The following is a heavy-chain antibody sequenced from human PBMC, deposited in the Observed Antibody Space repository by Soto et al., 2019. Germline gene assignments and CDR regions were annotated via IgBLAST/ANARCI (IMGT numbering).Heavy chain of an antibody. V-gene: IGHV2-5*02. Sequence: QITLKESGPTLVKPTQTLTLTCTFSGFSLTTDRVGVGWIRQPPGEALEWLAVIYWDDSKTYRPSLESRLTITKDTSKNQVALTMTNMDSLDTATYYCAHAYGGRSLYWGQGTQVTLSS. CDR3: AHAYGGRSLY. CDR1: GFSLTTDRVG. D-gene: IGHD1-26*01. J-gene: IGHJ4*02. CDR2: IYWDDSK.